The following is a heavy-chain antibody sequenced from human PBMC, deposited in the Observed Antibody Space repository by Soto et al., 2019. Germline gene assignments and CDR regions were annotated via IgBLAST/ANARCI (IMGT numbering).Heavy chain of an antibody. V-gene: IGHV1-69*13. CDR1: RGTFSSYG. CDR2: IIPMFGTA. J-gene: IGHJ4*02. CDR3: ARSVGFTTLSYLDY. Sequence: SSVKVSCKASRGTFSSYGISWVRQAPGQGLEWMGGIIPMFGTATHTQDFQGRLTITADESTSTAYMLLSSLRSEDTAVYFCARSVGFTTLSYLDYWGQGTLVTVSS. D-gene: IGHD1-26*01.